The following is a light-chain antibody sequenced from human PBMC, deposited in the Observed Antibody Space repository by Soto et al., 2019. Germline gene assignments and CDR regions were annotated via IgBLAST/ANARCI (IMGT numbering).Light chain of an antibody. Sequence: QSALTQPASVSGSPGQSITISCTGTSSDVGGYNYVSWYQQHPGKAPKLIIYEVSNRPSGISNRFSGSKSGNTASLTISGLPAEDEADYYCSPYTSSSTLGVFGGGTKLTVL. J-gene: IGLJ3*02. CDR1: SSDVGGYNY. V-gene: IGLV2-14*01. CDR3: SPYTSSSTLGV. CDR2: EVS.